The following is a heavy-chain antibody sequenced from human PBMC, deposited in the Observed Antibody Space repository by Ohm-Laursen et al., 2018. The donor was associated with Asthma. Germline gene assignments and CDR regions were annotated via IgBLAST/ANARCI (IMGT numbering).Heavy chain of an antibody. CDR2: ISPSSSPI. D-gene: IGHD4-17*01. Sequence: SLRLSCAASGFTFSSYAMSWVRQAPGKGLEWVAYISPSSSPIYYGGSVKGRFTISRDNAKNTLYLQMNSLRAEDTAVYYCASYGDYVWYYGMDVWGQGTTVTVSS. CDR1: GFTFSSYA. V-gene: IGHV3-48*04. CDR3: ASYGDYVWYYGMDV. J-gene: IGHJ6*02.